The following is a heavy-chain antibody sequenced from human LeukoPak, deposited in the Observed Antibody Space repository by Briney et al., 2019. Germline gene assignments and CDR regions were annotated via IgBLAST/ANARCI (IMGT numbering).Heavy chain of an antibody. CDR3: AQDAEMATTYYFDY. V-gene: IGHV3-30*04. Sequence: GRSLRLSCAASGFTFSHYAIHWVRQAPGKGLEWVSLISSNAANKYYADSVKGRFTISRDNSKNTLYLQMNSLRAEDTAVYYCAQDAEMATTYYFDYWGQGTLVTVSS. CDR1: GFTFSHYA. J-gene: IGHJ4*02. CDR2: ISSNAANK. D-gene: IGHD5-24*01.